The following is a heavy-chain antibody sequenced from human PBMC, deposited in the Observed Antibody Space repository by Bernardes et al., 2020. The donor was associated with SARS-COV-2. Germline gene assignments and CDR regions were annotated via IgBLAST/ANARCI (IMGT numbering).Heavy chain of an antibody. J-gene: IGHJ4*02. Sequence: GGSLRLSCAASGFTFSSYAMHWVRQAPGKGLEWVAVISYDGSKKYYADSVKCRFTISRDNSKNTLYLQMNSLRAEDTAVYYCARDGGWYFYFDYWGQGTLVAVSA. D-gene: IGHD6-19*01. V-gene: IGHV3-30-3*01. CDR3: ARDGGWYFYFDY. CDR1: GFTFSSYA. CDR2: ISYDGSKK.